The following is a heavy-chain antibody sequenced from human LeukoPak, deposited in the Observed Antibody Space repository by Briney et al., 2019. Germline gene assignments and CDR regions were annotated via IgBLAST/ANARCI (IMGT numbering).Heavy chain of an antibody. V-gene: IGHV1-2*02. Sequence: ASVKVSCKSSGQTFTGYYIHWVRQAPDQRLEWMGWINPSSGATNYAQRFQDRVTMTRDTSITAVYMELTRLQSDDTAMYYCARDVSVAVAGTDHWGQGTLVSVSS. D-gene: IGHD6-19*01. CDR1: GQTFTGYY. CDR2: INPSSGAT. CDR3: ARDVSVAVAGTDH. J-gene: IGHJ4*02.